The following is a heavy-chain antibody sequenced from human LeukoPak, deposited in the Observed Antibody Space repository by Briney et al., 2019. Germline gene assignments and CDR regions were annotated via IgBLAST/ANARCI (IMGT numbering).Heavy chain of an antibody. D-gene: IGHD3/OR15-3a*01. CDR3: ARDPSRGLYYFDH. Sequence: QAGGSLRLSCAASGLIVSSNYMSWVRQAPGKGLEWVSVIYSGGSIYYADSVKGRFTISRDNSKNTLYLQMNSLGAEDTAVYYCARDPSRGLYYFDHWGQGTLVTVSS. CDR1: GLIVSSNY. V-gene: IGHV3-53*01. J-gene: IGHJ4*02. CDR2: IYSGGSI.